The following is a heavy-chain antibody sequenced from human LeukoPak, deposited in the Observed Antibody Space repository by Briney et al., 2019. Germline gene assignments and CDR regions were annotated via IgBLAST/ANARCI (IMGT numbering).Heavy chain of an antibody. J-gene: IGHJ6*02. CDR1: GFTFSSYW. CDR2: ISGSGGSS. Sequence: GGPLRLSCAASGFTFSSYWMSWVRQAPGKGLEWVSTISGSGGSSHYADSVKGRFTISRDNSKNTLYLQMNSLRAEDTAVYYCAKGSGTYNGYYYYYGMDVWGHGTTVTVSS. CDR3: AKGSGTYNGYYYYYGMDV. D-gene: IGHD1-26*01. V-gene: IGHV3-23*01.